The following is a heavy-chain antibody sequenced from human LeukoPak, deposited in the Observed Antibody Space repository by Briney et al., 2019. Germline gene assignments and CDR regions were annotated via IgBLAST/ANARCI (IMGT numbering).Heavy chain of an antibody. D-gene: IGHD3-9*01. Sequence: GGSLRLSCAASGFTFSSYAMSWVRQAPGKGLEWVSAISGSGGNTYYADSVKGRFTISRDNSKNTLYLQMNSLRAEDTAVYYCAKEGLRYFDWLLEREYYFDYWGQGTLVTVSS. V-gene: IGHV3-23*01. CDR2: ISGSGGNT. CDR1: GFTFSSYA. J-gene: IGHJ4*02. CDR3: AKEGLRYFDWLLEREYYFDY.